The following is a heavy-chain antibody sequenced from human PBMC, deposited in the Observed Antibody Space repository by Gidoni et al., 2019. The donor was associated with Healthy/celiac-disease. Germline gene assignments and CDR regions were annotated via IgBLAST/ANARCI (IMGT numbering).Heavy chain of an antibody. Sequence: VQLVESGGGVVQPGRSLRLSCAASGFTFRSYAMHWVRQAPGKGLEWVAVISYDGSNKYYADSVKGRFTISRDNSKNTLYLQMNSLRAEDTAVYYCARVRMVRGVRYFDYWGQGTLVTVSS. D-gene: IGHD3-10*01. CDR2: ISYDGSNK. CDR1: GFTFRSYA. V-gene: IGHV3-30-3*01. CDR3: ARVRMVRGVRYFDY. J-gene: IGHJ4*02.